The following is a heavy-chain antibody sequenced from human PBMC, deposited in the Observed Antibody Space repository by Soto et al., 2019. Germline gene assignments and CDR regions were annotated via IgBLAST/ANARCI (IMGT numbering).Heavy chain of an antibody. D-gene: IGHD5-18*01. J-gene: IGHJ4*02. CDR3: AKVSYSYGPQLYFDY. V-gene: IGHV3-30*18. CDR1: GFTFSSCG. Sequence: GGSLRLSCAASGFTFSSCGMHWVRQAPGKGLEWVAVISYDGSNKYYADSVKGRFTISRDNSKNTLYLQMNSLRPEDTAVYYCAKVSYSYGPQLYFDYWGQGTLVTVSS. CDR2: ISYDGSNK.